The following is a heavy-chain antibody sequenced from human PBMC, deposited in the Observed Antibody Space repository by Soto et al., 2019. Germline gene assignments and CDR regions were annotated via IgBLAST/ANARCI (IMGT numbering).Heavy chain of an antibody. CDR3: ARGEALGDDP. V-gene: IGHV3-7*01. CDR2: IREDGGEK. Sequence: EEQLVESGGGLVQPGGSLRLSCAASGLHFSSYWMTWVRQAPGKGLEWVANIREDGGEKKYVDSVKGRFTISRDNAKNSLYLQMNSLGVEDTAVYYCARGEALGDDPWGQGTLVTVSS. J-gene: IGHJ5*02. D-gene: IGHD3-10*01. CDR1: GLHFSSYW.